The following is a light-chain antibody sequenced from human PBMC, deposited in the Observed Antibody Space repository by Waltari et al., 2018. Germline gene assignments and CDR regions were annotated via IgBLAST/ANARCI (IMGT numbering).Light chain of an antibody. CDR1: QSVSSS. V-gene: IGKV3-11*01. Sequence: EIVLTQSPATLSLSPGERATLSCRASQSVSSSLGWYQQRPGQAPRLLNYDASSRATGIPARFSGSGSGTDFTLTISSLEPEDFAVYYCQQRSKWPITFGQGTRLEIK. CDR3: QQRSKWPIT. J-gene: IGKJ5*01. CDR2: DAS.